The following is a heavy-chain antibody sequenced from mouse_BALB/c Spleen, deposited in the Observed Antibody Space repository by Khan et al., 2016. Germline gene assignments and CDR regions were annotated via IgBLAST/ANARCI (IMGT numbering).Heavy chain of an antibody. CDR1: GFTFSSYG. J-gene: IGHJ2*01. Sequence: EVELVESGGGLVQPGGSLKLSCAASGFTFSSYGMSWVRQTPDKRLELVATINSNGGSTYYPDSVKGRFTNSSDNAKHTLYLQMSRLKSEDTAMYYCARMVRTINWSQGTTLTVSS. D-gene: IGHD2-13*01. V-gene: IGHV5-6-3*01. CDR3: ARMVRTIN. CDR2: INSNGGST.